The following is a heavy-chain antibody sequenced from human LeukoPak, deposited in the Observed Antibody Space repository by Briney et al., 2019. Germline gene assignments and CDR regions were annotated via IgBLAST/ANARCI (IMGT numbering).Heavy chain of an antibody. J-gene: IGHJ4*02. V-gene: IGHV3-49*04. CDR1: GFTFRDYG. D-gene: IGHD5-12*01. Sequence: RSLRLSCTASGFTFRDYGMSWVRQAPGKGLEWVGFIRSKAYGGTTEYAASVKGRFSISRDDSKSIAYLQMNSLKIEDTAVYYCTRGGGYDYLFDFWGQGSLVTVSS. CDR2: IRSKAYGGTT. CDR3: TRGGGYDYLFDF.